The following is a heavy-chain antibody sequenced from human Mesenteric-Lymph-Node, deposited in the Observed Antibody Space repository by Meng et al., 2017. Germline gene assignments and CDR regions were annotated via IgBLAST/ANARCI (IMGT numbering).Heavy chain of an antibody. Sequence: QGQRQQWGAGLFQPLQTLSLACVVYGGYFSDYYWHWIRQAPGKGLEWIGEINYRGTSHYNPSLKRRVTVSVDTSKNQFSLNLSSVTAADAAVYYCLLAVVDRTNTFNYWGHGTLVTVSS. D-gene: IGHD2-15*01. CDR2: INYRGTS. CDR3: LLAVVDRTNTFNY. V-gene: IGHV4-34*02. CDR1: GGYFSDYY. J-gene: IGHJ4*01.